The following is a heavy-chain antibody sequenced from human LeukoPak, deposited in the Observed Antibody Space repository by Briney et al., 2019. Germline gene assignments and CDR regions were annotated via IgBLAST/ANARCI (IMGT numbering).Heavy chain of an antibody. CDR2: ISDTGGST. V-gene: IGHV3-23*01. CDR3: AKRDNNDYYTGLHVFDI. CDR1: GITLSNYG. D-gene: IGHD3-22*01. J-gene: IGHJ3*02. Sequence: GGSMRLSCAVSGITLSNYGMSWVRQAPGKGLEWVAGISDTGGSTNYADSVKGRFTISRDNPKNTLYLQMNSLRAEDTAVYYCAKRDNNDYYTGLHVFDIWGQGTMVTVSS.